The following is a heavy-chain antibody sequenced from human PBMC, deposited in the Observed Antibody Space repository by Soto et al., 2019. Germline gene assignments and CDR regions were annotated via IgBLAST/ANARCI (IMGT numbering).Heavy chain of an antibody. CDR3: SHIGVKGLLYYFDY. CDR1: GFSLSTSGVA. V-gene: IGHV2-5*01. CDR2: IYWNDDK. D-gene: IGHD3-3*01. J-gene: IGHJ4*02. Sequence: SGPTLVNPTQTLTLTCTFSGFSLSTSGVAVVWIRQPPGKALEWLALIYWNDDKRYGPSLKNRLTITKDTSKNQVVLTMTNMDPVDTATYYCSHIGVKGLLYYFDYWGQGTLVTVSS.